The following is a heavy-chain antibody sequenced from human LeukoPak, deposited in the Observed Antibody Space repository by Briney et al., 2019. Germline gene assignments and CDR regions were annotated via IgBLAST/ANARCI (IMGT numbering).Heavy chain of an antibody. CDR2: ISSSSSYI. J-gene: IGHJ4*02. V-gene: IGHV3-21*06. Sequence: AGGSLRLSCAASGFTFSSYSINWVRQAPGKGLEWVSSISSSSSYIYYADSVKGRFTISRDNAKNSLYLQMNSLRAEDTAVYYCARGRIYRPYYYFDYWGQGTLVTVSS. CDR3: ARGRIYRPYYYFDY. D-gene: IGHD1-14*01. CDR1: GFTFSSYS.